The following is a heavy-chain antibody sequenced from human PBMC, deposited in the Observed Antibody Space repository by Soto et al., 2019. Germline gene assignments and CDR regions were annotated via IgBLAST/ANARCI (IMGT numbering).Heavy chain of an antibody. CDR1: GGSISSGGYY. D-gene: IGHD4-17*01. CDR3: ARDAGGGTVTTSLWFDP. CDR2: IYYSGSS. Sequence: SETLSLTCTVSGGSISSGGYYWSWIRQHPGKGQEWIGYIYYSGSSYHNPSLKSRVTISVDTSKNQFSLKLSSVTAADTAVYYCARDAGGGTVTTSLWFDPGGEGTLVTVSS. J-gene: IGHJ5*02. V-gene: IGHV4-31*03.